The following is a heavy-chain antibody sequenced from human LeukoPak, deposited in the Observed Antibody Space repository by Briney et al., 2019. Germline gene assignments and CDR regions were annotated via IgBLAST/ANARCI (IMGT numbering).Heavy chain of an antibody. J-gene: IGHJ6*02. D-gene: IGHD3-10*01. Sequence: GSLRLSCAASGFTFSSYGMHWVRQAPGKGLEWVAVISYDGSNKYYADSVKGRFTISRDNAKNSLYLQMNSLRAEDTAVYYCARAPVRGVIKHYYYGMDVWGQGTTVTVSS. CDR3: ARAPVRGVIKHYYYGMDV. CDR1: GFTFSSYG. V-gene: IGHV3-30*03. CDR2: ISYDGSNK.